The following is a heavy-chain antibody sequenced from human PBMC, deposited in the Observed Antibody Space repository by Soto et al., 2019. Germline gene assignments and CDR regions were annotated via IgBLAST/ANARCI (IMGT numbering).Heavy chain of an antibody. CDR1: GFAFSTYA. CDR2: IVDSGGRT. CDR3: APLPAASSYCHTDV. Sequence: PGGSLRLSCAASGFAFSTYAMNWVRQAPGKGLEWVSGIVDSGGRTFYADSVKGRFTISRDNSKNTLYLQMNSLRAEDTAIYYCAPLPAASSYCHTDVWGQGTTVTVSS. V-gene: IGHV3-23*01. J-gene: IGHJ6*02. D-gene: IGHD2-2*01.